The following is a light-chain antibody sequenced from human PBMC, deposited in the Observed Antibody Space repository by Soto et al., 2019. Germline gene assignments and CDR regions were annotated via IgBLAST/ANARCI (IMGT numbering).Light chain of an antibody. CDR2: EAS. Sequence: IQMTQSPSSLSASVGDRVTVTCRASQSISTSLNWYQQKPGKAPKLLIYEASSLQSGVPSRFSGSGSGTDFTLTISSLQPEDFATYSCHQSDRIPWTFGQGTKVEIK. V-gene: IGKV1-39*01. J-gene: IGKJ1*01. CDR1: QSISTS. CDR3: HQSDRIPWT.